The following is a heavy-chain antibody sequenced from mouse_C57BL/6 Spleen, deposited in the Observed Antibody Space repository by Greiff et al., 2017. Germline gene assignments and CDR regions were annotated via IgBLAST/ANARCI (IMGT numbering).Heavy chain of an antibody. Sequence: VQLQQSGPELVKPGASVKISCKASGYSFTGYYMNWVKQSPEKSLEWIGEINPSTGGTTSNQKFKAKATLTVDKSSSTAYMQLQSLTSEDSAVYYCARSEGLLPGYWGQGTTLTVSS. CDR3: ARSEGLLPGY. V-gene: IGHV1-42*01. CDR2: INPSTGGT. J-gene: IGHJ2*01. D-gene: IGHD2-10*01. CDR1: GYSFTGYY.